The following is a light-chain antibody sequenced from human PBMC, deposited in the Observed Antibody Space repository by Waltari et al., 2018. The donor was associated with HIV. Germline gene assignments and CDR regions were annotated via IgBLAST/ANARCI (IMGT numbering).Light chain of an antibody. CDR1: SSNIGAGYD. CDR2: GIN. Sequence: QSVLTQPPSVSGAPGQRVTFSCTGSSSNIGAGYDVHWYQQLPGTAPKLLIYGINDRPAGVPDRFSGSKSGTSASLAITGLQAEDEADYYCQSYDSSLSGSWVFGGGTKLTVL. CDR3: QSYDSSLSGSWV. V-gene: IGLV1-40*01. J-gene: IGLJ3*02.